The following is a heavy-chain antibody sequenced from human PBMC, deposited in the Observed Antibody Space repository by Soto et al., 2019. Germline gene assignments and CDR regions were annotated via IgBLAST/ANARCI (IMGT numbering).Heavy chain of an antibody. D-gene: IGHD1-26*01. V-gene: IGHV4-30-4*01. CDR3: ARARGSSFDY. Sequence: QVQLQESGPGLVKPSQTLSLPCTVSGASTARGDYYWGWIAHPPGKGLEGFGYIYYSGSTYYHPSLKSRVTISVDTSKNQFSLKLSSVTAADTAVYYCARARGSSFDYWGQGTLVTVSS. CDR2: IYYSGST. CDR1: GASTARGDYY. J-gene: IGHJ4*02.